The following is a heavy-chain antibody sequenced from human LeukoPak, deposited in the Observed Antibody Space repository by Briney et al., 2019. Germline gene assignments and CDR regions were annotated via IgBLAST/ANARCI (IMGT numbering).Heavy chain of an antibody. CDR1: GFTFSSYS. D-gene: IGHD3-3*01. Sequence: SGGSLRLSCAASGFTFSSYSMNWVRQAPGKGLEWVSSISSSSSYIYYADSVKGRFTISRDNAKNSLYLQMNSLRAEDTAVYYCAGHYDFWSGSTAQFDYWGQGTLVTVSS. CDR2: ISSSSSYI. CDR3: AGHYDFWSGSTAQFDY. J-gene: IGHJ4*02. V-gene: IGHV3-21*01.